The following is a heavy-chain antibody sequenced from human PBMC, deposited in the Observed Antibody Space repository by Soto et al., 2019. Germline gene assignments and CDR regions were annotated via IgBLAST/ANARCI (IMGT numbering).Heavy chain of an antibody. D-gene: IGHD4-17*01. J-gene: IGHJ4*02. V-gene: IGHV2-5*02. CDR2: IYGDNDK. CDR1: GFSLSNSGVG. Sequence: QITLKESGPSPVKPTQTLTVTCTFSGFSLSNSGVGVAWIRQPPGKALEWLALIYGDNDKRYSPSLKTRLTITTHPPQYQVVLTTTNIHPVATASYSCAPCTLPASADYAPGTSHVFHSWGQGTLVTVSS. CDR3: APCTLPASADYAPGTSHVFHS.